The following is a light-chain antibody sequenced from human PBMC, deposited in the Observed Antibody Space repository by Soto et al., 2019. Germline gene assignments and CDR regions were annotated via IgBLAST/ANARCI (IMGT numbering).Light chain of an antibody. CDR1: QDISNY. V-gene: IGKV1-33*01. CDR2: DAS. CDR3: QKYNSAPLT. J-gene: IGKJ4*01. Sequence: DIRMDQSPSALSATVGDRVTITCQASQDISNYLNWYQQKPGKAPKLLIYDASNLETGVPSRFSGSGSGTDFTLTISSLQPEDVAAYYCQKYNSAPLTFGGGTKVDI.